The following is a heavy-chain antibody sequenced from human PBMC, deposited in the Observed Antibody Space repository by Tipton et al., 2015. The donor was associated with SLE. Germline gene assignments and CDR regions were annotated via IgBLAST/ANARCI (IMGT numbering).Heavy chain of an antibody. J-gene: IGHJ4*02. Sequence: QLVQSGGGLVKPGGSLRLSCAASGFTFSDYYMSWIRQAPGKGLEWIGSIYYSGSTYYNPSLKSRVTISVDTSKNQFSLKLSSVTAADTAVYYCARGSPDPTDWGQGTLVTVSS. CDR1: GFTFSDYY. V-gene: IGHV4-38-2*01. CDR3: ARGSPDPTD. CDR2: IYYSGST. D-gene: IGHD3-10*01.